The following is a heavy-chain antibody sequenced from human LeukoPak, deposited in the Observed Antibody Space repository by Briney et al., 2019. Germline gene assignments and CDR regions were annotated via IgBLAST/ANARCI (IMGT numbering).Heavy chain of an antibody. CDR3: TRDRGAYNLYDY. Sequence: PGGSLRLSCTASGFTFGDYAMSWIRQAPGKGLEWVGFIRSKAYGETADYAASVKGRFTISRVDSKAIAYLQMNSLKTEDTAVYHCTRDRGAYNLYDYWGQGTLVTVSS. CDR2: IRSKAYGETA. V-gene: IGHV3-49*03. D-gene: IGHD1-1*01. J-gene: IGHJ4*02. CDR1: GFTFGDYA.